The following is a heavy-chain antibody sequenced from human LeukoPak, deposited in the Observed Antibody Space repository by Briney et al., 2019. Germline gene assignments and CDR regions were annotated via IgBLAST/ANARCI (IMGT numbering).Heavy chain of an antibody. Sequence: ASVKVSCKASGYTFTSYYMHWVRQAPGQGLEWMGVINPSGDSTSYAQKFQGRVTMTRDTSTSTVYMELSSLRSEDAAVHYCARSMIRGVTYYFDYWGQGTLVTVSS. D-gene: IGHD3-10*01. V-gene: IGHV1-46*01. CDR1: GYTFTSYY. CDR3: ARSMIRGVTYYFDY. J-gene: IGHJ4*02. CDR2: INPSGDST.